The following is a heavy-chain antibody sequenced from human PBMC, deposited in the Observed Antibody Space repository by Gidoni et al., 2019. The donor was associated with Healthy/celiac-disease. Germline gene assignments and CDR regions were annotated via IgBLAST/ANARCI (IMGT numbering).Heavy chain of an antibody. CDR2: IYTSGST. Sequence: QVQLQESGPGLVKPSQTLSLTCTVSGGSISSGSYYWSWIRQPARKGLEWIGRIYTSGSTNYNPSLKSRVTISVDTSKNQFSLKLSSVTAADTAVYYCATNGLSGFGEPDAFDIWGQGTMVTVSS. D-gene: IGHD3-10*01. CDR3: ATNGLSGFGEPDAFDI. J-gene: IGHJ3*02. CDR1: GGSISSGSYY. V-gene: IGHV4-61*02.